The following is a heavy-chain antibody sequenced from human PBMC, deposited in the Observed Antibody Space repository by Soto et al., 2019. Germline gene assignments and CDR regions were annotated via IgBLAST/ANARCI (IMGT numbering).Heavy chain of an antibody. CDR3: AKDMLHNTVTTCGS. CDR2: ISYHGNDK. CDR1: GFTFSSYG. Sequence: QVQLVESGGGVVQPGRSLRLSCAASGFTFSSYGMHWVRQAPGKGLEWVAVISYHGNDKYYADSVKGRFTISRDNFKSTLYLQIGSLGAEDTAIYFCAKDMLHNTVTTCGSWGQGTLVTVSS. V-gene: IGHV3-30*18. D-gene: IGHD4-17*01. J-gene: IGHJ5*02.